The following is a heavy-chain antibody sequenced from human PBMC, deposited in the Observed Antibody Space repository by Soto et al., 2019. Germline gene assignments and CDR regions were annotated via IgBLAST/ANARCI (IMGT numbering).Heavy chain of an antibody. CDR3: AREVATTGYYYYGMDV. CDR1: GGTFSSYA. J-gene: IGHJ6*02. Sequence: GASVKVSCKASGGTFSSYAISWVRQAPGQGLEWMGGIIPIFGTANYAQKFQGRVTITADESTSTAYMELSSLRSEDTAVYYCAREVATTGYYYYGMDVWGQGTTVTVSS. V-gene: IGHV1-69*13. D-gene: IGHD5-12*01. CDR2: IIPIFGTA.